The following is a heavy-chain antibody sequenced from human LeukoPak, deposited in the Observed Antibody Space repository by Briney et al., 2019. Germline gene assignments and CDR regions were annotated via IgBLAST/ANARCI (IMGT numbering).Heavy chain of an antibody. D-gene: IGHD3-3*01. J-gene: IGHJ4*02. CDR3: ARGPDFWSGYLFDY. CDR1: GGSISSYY. Sequence: SETLSLTCTVSGGSISSYYWRWIRQPAGKGLEWIGRIYTSGSTNYNPSLKSRVTMSVDTSKNQFSLKLSSVTAADTAVYYCARGPDFWSGYLFDYWGQGTLVTVSS. V-gene: IGHV4-4*07. CDR2: IYTSGST.